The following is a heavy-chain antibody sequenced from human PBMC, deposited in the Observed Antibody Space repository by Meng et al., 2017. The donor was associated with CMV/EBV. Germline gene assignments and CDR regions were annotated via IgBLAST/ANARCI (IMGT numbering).Heavy chain of an antibody. CDR3: ARGSRRLPRFNWFDP. Sequence: VQLQQWGAVLLKPSETLSLTCAVYGGSFSGYYWSWIRQPPGKGLEWIGEINHSGSTNYNPSLKSRVTISVDTSKNQFSLKLSSVTAADTAVYYCARGSRRLPRFNWFDPWGQGTLVTVSS. J-gene: IGHJ5*02. CDR1: GGSFSGYY. D-gene: IGHD3-3*01. CDR2: INHSGST. V-gene: IGHV4-34*01.